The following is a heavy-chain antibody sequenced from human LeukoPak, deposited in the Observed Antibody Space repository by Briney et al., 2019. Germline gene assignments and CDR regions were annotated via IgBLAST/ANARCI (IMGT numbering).Heavy chain of an antibody. V-gene: IGHV3-30-3*01. Sequence: GRSLRLSCAASGFTFSSYAMHWVRQAPGKGLEWVAVISYDGSNKYYADSVKGRFTISRDNSKNTLHLQMNSLRAEDTAVYYCARDEYSSSQDDYYYGMDVWGQGTTVTVSS. D-gene: IGHD6-6*01. J-gene: IGHJ6*02. CDR1: GFTFSSYA. CDR2: ISYDGSNK. CDR3: ARDEYSSSQDDYYYGMDV.